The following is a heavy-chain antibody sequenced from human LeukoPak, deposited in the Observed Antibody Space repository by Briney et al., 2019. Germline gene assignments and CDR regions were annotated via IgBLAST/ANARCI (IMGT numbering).Heavy chain of an antibody. CDR3: APLQGVTLA. D-gene: IGHD4-23*01. J-gene: IGHJ5*02. Sequence: GGSLRLSCAASGFTFSSYDMTWVRQAPGKGLEWVSYVSGNGGSTYYADSVKGRFTISRDNSKDTLYLQMNSLRAEDTAVYYCAPLQGVTLAWGQGTLVTVSS. V-gene: IGHV3-23*01. CDR2: VSGNGGST. CDR1: GFTFSSYD.